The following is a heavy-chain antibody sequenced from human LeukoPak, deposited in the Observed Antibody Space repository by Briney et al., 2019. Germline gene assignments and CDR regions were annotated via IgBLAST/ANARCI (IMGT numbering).Heavy chain of an antibody. V-gene: IGHV4-59*08. CDR2: IYYSGST. D-gene: IGHD3-22*01. CDR3: ARHSTNYYDSSGYQFDY. Sequence: SETLSLTCTVSGGSISSYYWSWIRQPPGKGLEWIGYIYYSGSTNYNPSLKSRVTISVDTSENQFSLKLSSVTAADTAVYYCARHSTNYYDSSGYQFDYWGQGTLVTVSS. CDR1: GGSISSYY. J-gene: IGHJ4*02.